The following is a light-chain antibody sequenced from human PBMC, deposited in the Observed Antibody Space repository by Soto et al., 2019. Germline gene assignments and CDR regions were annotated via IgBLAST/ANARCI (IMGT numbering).Light chain of an antibody. CDR1: QGISNY. CDR2: AAS. J-gene: IGKJ3*01. V-gene: IGKV1-27*01. CDR3: QKYNSVPFT. Sequence: DIQMTQSPSSLSASVGDRVTLTCRASQGISNYLAWYQQKPGKVPKLLIYAASTLQSGVPSRFSASGSGTYFTLTLSSLQPEDVATYYCQKYNSVPFTFAPGTKVEIK.